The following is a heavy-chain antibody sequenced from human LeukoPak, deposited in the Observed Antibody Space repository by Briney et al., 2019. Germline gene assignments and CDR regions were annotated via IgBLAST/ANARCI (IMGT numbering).Heavy chain of an antibody. CDR1: GGSIGSYY. V-gene: IGHV4-59*01. CDR2: IYYSGST. CDR3: ARVSGSYHWNYYYMDV. J-gene: IGHJ6*03. Sequence: SETLSLTCTVSGGSIGSYYWSWIRQPPGKGLEWIGYIYYSGSTNYNPSLKSRVTISVDTSKNQFSLKLSSVTAADTAVYYCARVSGSYHWNYYYMDVWGKGTTVVVSS. D-gene: IGHD1-26*01.